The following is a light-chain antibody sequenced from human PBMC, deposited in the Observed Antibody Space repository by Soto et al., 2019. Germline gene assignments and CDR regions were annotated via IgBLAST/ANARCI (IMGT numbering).Light chain of an antibody. Sequence: EIVMTQSPATLSVSPGERATLSCRASQSVSSNLAWYQQKPGQAPRLLIYGESTRATGIPARFSGSGSGTEFTLTISSLQSEDFAVYYCQQYNNWLTFGGGTKVEIK. V-gene: IGKV3-15*01. J-gene: IGKJ4*01. CDR3: QQYNNWLT. CDR1: QSVSSN. CDR2: GES.